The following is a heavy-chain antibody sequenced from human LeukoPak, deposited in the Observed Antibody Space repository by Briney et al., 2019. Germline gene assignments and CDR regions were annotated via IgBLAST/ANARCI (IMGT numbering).Heavy chain of an antibody. CDR1: GDSISTYY. Sequence: SETLSLTCTVSGDSISTYYWSWIRQPPGKGLEWIGYIYYRVTSDYNPSLKSRVTMPVGMSTRQISLKLSSVTAADTAVYYCARAVGGDGSGSLWGPGTLVTVSS. D-gene: IGHD3-10*01. V-gene: IGHV4-59*01. J-gene: IGHJ4*02. CDR2: IYYRVTS. CDR3: ARAVGGDGSGSL.